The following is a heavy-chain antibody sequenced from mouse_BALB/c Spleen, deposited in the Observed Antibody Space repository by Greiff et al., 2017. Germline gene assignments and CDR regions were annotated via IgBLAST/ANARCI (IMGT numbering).Heavy chain of an antibody. V-gene: IGHV5-12-2*01. CDR3: ARQRGVYDGYFGFAY. CDR2: ISNGGGST. D-gene: IGHD2-3*01. Sequence: EVMLVESGGGLVQPGGSLKLSCAASGFTFSSYTMSWVRQTPEKRLEWVAYISNGGGSTYYPDTVKGRFTISRDNAKNTLYLQMSSLKSEDTAMYYCARQRGVYDGYFGFAYWGQGTLVTVSA. J-gene: IGHJ3*01. CDR1: GFTFSSYT.